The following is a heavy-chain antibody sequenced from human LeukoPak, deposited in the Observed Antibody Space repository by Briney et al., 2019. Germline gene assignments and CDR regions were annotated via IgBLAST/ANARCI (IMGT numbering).Heavy chain of an antibody. J-gene: IGHJ4*02. CDR1: GFTFSSYW. V-gene: IGHV4-59*01. CDR3: ASIAAAGTSGPYFDY. Sequence: GSPRLSCAASGFTFSSYWMSWVRQAPGKGLEWIGYIYYSGSTNYNPSLKSRVTISVDTSKNQFSLKLSSVTAADTAVYYCASIAAAGTSGPYFDYWGQGTLVTVSS. CDR2: IYYSGST. D-gene: IGHD6-13*01.